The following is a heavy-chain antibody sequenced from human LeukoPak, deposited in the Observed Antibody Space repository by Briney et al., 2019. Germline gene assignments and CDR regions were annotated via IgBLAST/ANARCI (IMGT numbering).Heavy chain of an antibody. V-gene: IGHV3-23*01. Sequence: GGSLRLSCAASGFTFSSYAMSWVRQAPGKGLEWVSAISGSGGSTYYADSVKGRFTISRDNSKNTLYLQMNSLRAEDTAVYYCAKDQIEGLGGFSFDYWGQGTLVTVSS. CDR1: GFTFSSYA. CDR2: ISGSGGST. CDR3: AKDQIEGLGGFSFDY. D-gene: IGHD2-21*01. J-gene: IGHJ4*02.